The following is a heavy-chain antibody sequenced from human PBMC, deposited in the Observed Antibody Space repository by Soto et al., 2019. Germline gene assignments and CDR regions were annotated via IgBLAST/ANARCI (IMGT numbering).Heavy chain of an antibody. Sequence: QVQLVQPGAEVKKPGSSVKVSCKASGGTLSRYGISWVRQAPGQGLEWMGGIIPMFDTPHYAQKLQGRVTITADDSTSTAYMELSSLTSEDTAMYYWATEGRTYYVDSWGQGSQVTVSS. CDR1: GGTLSRYG. V-gene: IGHV1-69*12. CDR2: IIPMFDTP. J-gene: IGHJ4*02. CDR3: ATEGRTYYVDS.